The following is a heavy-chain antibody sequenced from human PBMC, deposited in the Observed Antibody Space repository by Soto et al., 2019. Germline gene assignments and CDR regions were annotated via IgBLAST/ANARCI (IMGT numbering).Heavy chain of an antibody. CDR3: ARAGGLGAVAVDY. Sequence: QLQLQESGSGLVKPSQTLSLTCAVSGCSISSGGYSWSWIRQPPGKGLEWIGYIYHSGSTYYNPPVKSRVTISVDRSTNQCSLKLSSVTAAATAVYYCARAGGLGAVAVDYWGQGTLVTVSS. V-gene: IGHV4-30-2*01. J-gene: IGHJ4*02. CDR1: GCSISSGGYS. CDR2: IYHSGST. D-gene: IGHD6-19*01.